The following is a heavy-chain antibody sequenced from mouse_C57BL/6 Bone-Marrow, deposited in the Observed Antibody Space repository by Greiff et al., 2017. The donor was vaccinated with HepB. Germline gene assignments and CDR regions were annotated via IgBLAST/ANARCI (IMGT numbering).Heavy chain of an antibody. Sequence: QVQLQQSGPELVKPGASVKISCKASGYSFTSYYIHWVKQRPGQGLEWIGWIYPGSGNTKYNEKFKGKATLTADTSSSTAYMQLSSLTSEDSAVYYCAKDYCGSYYAMDYWGQGTSVTVSS. D-gene: IGHD1-1*01. CDR3: AKDYCGSYYAMDY. CDR1: GYSFTSYY. V-gene: IGHV1-66*01. CDR2: IYPGSGNT. J-gene: IGHJ4*01.